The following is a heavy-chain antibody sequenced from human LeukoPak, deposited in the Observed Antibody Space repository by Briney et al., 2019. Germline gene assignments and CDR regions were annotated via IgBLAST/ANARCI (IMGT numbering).Heavy chain of an antibody. D-gene: IGHD3-10*01. V-gene: IGHV3-21*01. J-gene: IGHJ6*03. Sequence: GGSVRLSCAASGFTFSSYSMNWVRQAPGKGLEWVSSISSSSSYIYYADSVKGRFTISRDNAKNSLYLQMNSLRAEDTAVHYCARVILSGRASYYYYYMDVWGKGTTVTVSS. CDR3: ARVILSGRASYYYYYMDV. CDR2: ISSSSSYI. CDR1: GFTFSSYS.